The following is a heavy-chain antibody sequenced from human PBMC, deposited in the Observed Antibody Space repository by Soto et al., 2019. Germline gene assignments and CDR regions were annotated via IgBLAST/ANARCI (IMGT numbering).Heavy chain of an antibody. Sequence: SVKVSCKASGGTFSSYRINWVRQAPGQGLEWVGGIVPIRRTADYAQTFQGRVSITADESARTSYMELRSLRSQDTAAYYCVRDSGAKLSSSWGQGTLVTVS. D-gene: IGHD6-13*01. J-gene: IGHJ4*02. V-gene: IGHV1-69*13. CDR1: GGTFSSYR. CDR3: VRDSGAKLSSS. CDR2: IVPIRRTA.